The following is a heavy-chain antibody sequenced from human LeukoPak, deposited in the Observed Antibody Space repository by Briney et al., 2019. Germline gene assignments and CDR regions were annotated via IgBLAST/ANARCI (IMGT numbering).Heavy chain of an antibody. Sequence: SETLSLTCTVSGGSISSSSYYWGWIRQPPGKGLEWIGSIYYSGSTYYNPSLKSRVTISVDTSKNQFSLKLSSVTAADTAVYYCAREGRLYYDILTGYEESREDFDYWGQGILVTVSS. CDR2: IYYSGST. V-gene: IGHV4-39*07. D-gene: IGHD3-9*01. J-gene: IGHJ4*02. CDR1: GGSISSSSYY. CDR3: AREGRLYYDILTGYEESREDFDY.